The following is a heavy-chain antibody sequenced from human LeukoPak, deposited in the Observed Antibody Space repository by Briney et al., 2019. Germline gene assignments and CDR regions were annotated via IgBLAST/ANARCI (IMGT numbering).Heavy chain of an antibody. CDR1: GFTFSTYP. J-gene: IGHJ4*02. Sequence: GGSLRLSCAASGFTFSTYPMHWVRQAPGKGLEWVSVISYDGRDKHSADSVEGRFTISRDNSKHTLYLQMDSLRTEDTAVYYCASRGVGDTSHFDYWGQGTLVTVSS. D-gene: IGHD1-26*01. V-gene: IGHV3-30*04. CDR3: ASRGVGDTSHFDY. CDR2: ISYDGRDK.